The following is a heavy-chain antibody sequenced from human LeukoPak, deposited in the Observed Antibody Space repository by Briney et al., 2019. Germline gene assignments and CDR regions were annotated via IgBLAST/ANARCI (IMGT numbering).Heavy chain of an antibody. CDR3: ARGGPRRIVATTSFDY. Sequence: SVKVSCKASGGTFSSYAISWVRQAPGQGLEWMGGIIPIFGTANYAQKFQGRVTITADESTSTAYMELSSLRSEDTAVYYCARGGPRRIVATTSFDYWAREPWSPSPQ. CDR1: GGTFSSYA. J-gene: IGHJ4*02. V-gene: IGHV1-69*01. CDR2: IIPIFGTA. D-gene: IGHD5-12*01.